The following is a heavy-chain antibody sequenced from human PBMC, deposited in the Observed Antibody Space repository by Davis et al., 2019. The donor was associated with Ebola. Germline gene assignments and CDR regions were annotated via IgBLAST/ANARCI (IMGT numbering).Heavy chain of an antibody. J-gene: IGHJ5*02. CDR2: IYYSGST. V-gene: IGHV4-61*08. CDR1: GGSISSGGYS. Sequence: SETLSLTCVVSGGSISSGGYSWSWIRQPPGKGLEWIGYIYYSGSTNYNPSLKSRVTISVDTSKNQFSLKLSSMTAADTAVYYCARTGRYSSSWAPNWFDPWGQGTLVTVSS. CDR3: ARTGRYSSSWAPNWFDP. D-gene: IGHD6-13*01.